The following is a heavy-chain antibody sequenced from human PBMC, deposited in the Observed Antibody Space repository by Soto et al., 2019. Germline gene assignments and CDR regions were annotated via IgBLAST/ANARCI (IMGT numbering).Heavy chain of an antibody. Sequence: GGSLRLSCAASGFTFSSYGMHWVRQAPGKGLEWVAVVWYDGSDKYYADSVKGRFTISRDNSKNTLFLQMNSLRAEDTAVYYCARSPSTVYFDSCGQGXLVTVCS. CDR2: VWYDGSDK. D-gene: IGHD2-2*01. CDR3: ARSPSTVYFDS. CDR1: GFTFSSYG. V-gene: IGHV3-33*01. J-gene: IGHJ4*02.